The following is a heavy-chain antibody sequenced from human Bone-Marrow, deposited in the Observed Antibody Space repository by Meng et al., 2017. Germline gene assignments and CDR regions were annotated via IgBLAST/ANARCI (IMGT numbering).Heavy chain of an antibody. D-gene: IGHD4-11*01. V-gene: IGHV4-34*01. CDR1: GGSFSGYY. CDR2: INHSGST. J-gene: IGHJ4*02. CDR3: ARGPTTMAHDFDY. Sequence: QVQLTQWGGGLLQPSATLSLTCAVYGGSFSGYYWSWIRQPPGKGLEWIGEINHSGSTNYNPSLESRATISVDTSQNNLSLKLSSVTAADSAVYYCARGPTTMAHDFDYWGQGTLVTVSS.